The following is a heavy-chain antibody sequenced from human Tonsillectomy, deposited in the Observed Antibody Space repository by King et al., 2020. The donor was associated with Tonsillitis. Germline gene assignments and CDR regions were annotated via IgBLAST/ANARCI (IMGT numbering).Heavy chain of an antibody. CDR1: GFTFRSYG. D-gene: IGHD4-17*01. V-gene: IGHV3-33*05. J-gene: IGHJ6*02. CDR2: ISYDGNNK. CDR3: ARDAPEGLSRTVTKYDYCGMDV. Sequence: VQLVESGGGVVQPGRSLRLSCAASGFTFRSYGMHWVRQAPGKGLEWVAVISYDGNNKYYADSVKGRFTISRDNSKNRLYLQMNSLRVEDTSVYYFARDAPEGLSRTVTKYDYCGMDVWGQGTTVTVSS.